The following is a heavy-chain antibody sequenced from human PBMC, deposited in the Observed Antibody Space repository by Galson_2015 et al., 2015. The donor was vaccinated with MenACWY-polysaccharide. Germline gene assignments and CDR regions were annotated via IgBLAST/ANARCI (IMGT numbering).Heavy chain of an antibody. Sequence: SLRLSCAASGFTFSNYGMHWVRQAPGKGLEWMAVIWYDESDEYYADSVKGRFTISRGNSKNALYLQMNSLRAEDTAVYYCARADRNDGGRALDIWGQGTMVTVSS. V-gene: IGHV3-33*01. CDR3: ARADRNDGGRALDI. CDR2: IWYDESDE. J-gene: IGHJ3*02. CDR1: GFTFSNYG. D-gene: IGHD1-1*01.